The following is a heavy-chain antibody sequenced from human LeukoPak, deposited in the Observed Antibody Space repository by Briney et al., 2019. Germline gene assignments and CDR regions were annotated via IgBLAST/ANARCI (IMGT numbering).Heavy chain of an antibody. D-gene: IGHD3-10*01. J-gene: IGHJ4*02. Sequence: GGSLRLSCAASGFTLSSYEMNWVRQAPGKGLEWVSYISSSGSTVYYADSVKGRFTISRDNAKNSLYLQMNSLRAEDTAVYYCASTRGSSFGYWGQGTLVTVSS. CDR1: GFTLSSYE. CDR3: ASTRGSSFGY. CDR2: ISSSGSTV. V-gene: IGHV3-48*03.